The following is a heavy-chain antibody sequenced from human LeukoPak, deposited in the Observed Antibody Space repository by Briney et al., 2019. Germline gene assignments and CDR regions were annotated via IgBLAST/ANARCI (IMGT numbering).Heavy chain of an antibody. CDR3: ARVLHAPYLIDS. D-gene: IGHD2-8*01. V-gene: IGHV4-38-2*02. CDR1: DSSTTSTYY. J-gene: IGHJ4*02. CDR2: VFRLQTVRT. Sequence: SETLSLTCTVSDSSTTSTYYWAWFRQPPGKGLEWIATVFRLQTVRTFYNPSLESRVTMSLDPSQNQFSLNLTSVTAADTALYFCARVLHAPYLIDSWGQGTLVTVSS.